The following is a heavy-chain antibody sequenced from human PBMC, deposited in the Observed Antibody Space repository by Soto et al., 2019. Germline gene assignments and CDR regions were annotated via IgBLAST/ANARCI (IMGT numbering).Heavy chain of an antibody. CDR3: ARVAAVVPFTEFEWFDP. Sequence: QLQLQESGPGLVKPSETLSLTCTVSGGSISSSSYYWGWIRQPPGKGLEWIGSIYNSGSAYYNPSLKSRVTISVDTSKNQFSLKLSSVTAADAAVYYCARVAAVVPFTEFEWFDPWGQGTLVTVSS. D-gene: IGHD2-15*01. V-gene: IGHV4-39*01. J-gene: IGHJ5*02. CDR1: GGSISSSSYY. CDR2: IYNSGSA.